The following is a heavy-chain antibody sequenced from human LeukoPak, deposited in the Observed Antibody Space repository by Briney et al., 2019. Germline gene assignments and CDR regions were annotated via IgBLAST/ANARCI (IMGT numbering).Heavy chain of an antibody. V-gene: IGHV3-30*02. J-gene: IGHJ4*02. Sequence: QSGGSLRLSCAASGFTFSSYGMHWVRQAPGKGLEWVAFIRYDTRNKYYADSVKGRFTISRDNSKNTLFLQMNTLRAEDTAVYYCARGTPSGYDGFLDYWGQGTLVTVSS. CDR2: IRYDTRNK. D-gene: IGHD5-12*01. CDR3: ARGTPSGYDGFLDY. CDR1: GFTFSSYG.